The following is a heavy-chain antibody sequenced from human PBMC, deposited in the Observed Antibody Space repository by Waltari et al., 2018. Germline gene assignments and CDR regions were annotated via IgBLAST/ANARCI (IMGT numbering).Heavy chain of an antibody. CDR3: ARGGGLTRTHWGY. D-gene: IGHD7-27*01. Sequence: QVQLVQSGAEVKKPGASVKVSCKASGYTFTSYDINWVRQATGQGLEWMGWMNPNSGNTGYAQKCQGRVTITRNTSISTAYMERGSLGSEDTAGYYCARGGGLTRTHWGYWGQGTLVTVSS. J-gene: IGHJ4*02. V-gene: IGHV1-8*03. CDR2: MNPNSGNT. CDR1: GYTFTSYD.